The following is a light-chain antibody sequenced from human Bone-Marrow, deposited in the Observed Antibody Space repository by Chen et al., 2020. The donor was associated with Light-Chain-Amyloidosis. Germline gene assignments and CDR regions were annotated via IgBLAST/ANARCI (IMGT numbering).Light chain of an antibody. CDR3: SSYTITNTLV. J-gene: IGLJ1*01. Sequence: QSALTQPASVSGSPGQSITISCTETSSDVGGDNHVSWYQQHSDKAPKLMIYQVTNRPSWVPYRFSGSKSDNTASLTISGLQTEDEADYFCSSYTITNTLVFGSGTRVTVL. CDR2: QVT. V-gene: IGLV2-14*01. CDR1: SSDVGGDNH.